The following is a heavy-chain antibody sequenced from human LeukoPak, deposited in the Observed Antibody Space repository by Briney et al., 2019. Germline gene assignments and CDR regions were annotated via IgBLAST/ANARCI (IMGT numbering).Heavy chain of an antibody. CDR2: ISPIFGTT. V-gene: IGHV1-69*06. Sequence: GASVKVSCKASGGTFSNFAISWVRQAPGQGLEWMGGISPIFGTTNYAQNFQGRFTITADKSTSTSYMELSRLRSDDTAVYYCARDLDSSGWRGVAFDIWGQGKMVTVSS. CDR1: GGTFSNFA. CDR3: ARDLDSSGWRGVAFDI. J-gene: IGHJ3*02. D-gene: IGHD6-19*01.